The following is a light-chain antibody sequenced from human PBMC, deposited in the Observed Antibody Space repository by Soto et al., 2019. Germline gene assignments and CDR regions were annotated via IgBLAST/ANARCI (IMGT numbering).Light chain of an antibody. CDR2: GAS. CDR3: QQYGSTPPAT. CDR1: QSVSGSY. J-gene: IGKJ5*01. Sequence: ESVLTQSPCTLCFSQGERATLSCRAIQSVSGSYLAWYQQKPGQAPRLLIYGASSRATGIPDRFSGSGSGTDFTLTISRLESDDFAVYYCQQYGSTPPATFGQGTRLEIK. V-gene: IGKV3-20*01.